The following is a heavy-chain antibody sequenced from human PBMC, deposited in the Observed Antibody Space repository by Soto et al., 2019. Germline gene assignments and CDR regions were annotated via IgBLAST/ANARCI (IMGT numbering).Heavy chain of an antibody. CDR1: GFTFSNHW. V-gene: IGHV3-74*01. CDR3: ARGIQNGYGMDV. Sequence: EVQLVESGGGLVQPGGSLRLSCAAAGFTFSNHWMHWVRQAPGKGLVWVSCVNSDGSSTFFADSVRGRFTISRDNAKNTVYLEMNSLRGEDSAVYCCARGIQNGYGMDVWGDGTTVTVSS. J-gene: IGHJ6*04. CDR2: VNSDGSST. D-gene: IGHD5-18*01.